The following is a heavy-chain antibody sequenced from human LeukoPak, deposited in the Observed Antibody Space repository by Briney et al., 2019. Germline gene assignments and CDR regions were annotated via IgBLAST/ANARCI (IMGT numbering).Heavy chain of an antibody. J-gene: IGHJ3*02. CDR3: ARLGSGWADAFDI. Sequence: GGSLRLSCAASGFASSSYWMSWVRHAPGKGLEWVANIKQDGSEKYYVDSVKGRFTISRDNAKNSLYLQMNSLRAEDTAVYYCARLGSGWADAFDIWGQGTMVTVSS. D-gene: IGHD6-19*01. V-gene: IGHV3-7*01. CDR2: IKQDGSEK. CDR1: GFASSSYW.